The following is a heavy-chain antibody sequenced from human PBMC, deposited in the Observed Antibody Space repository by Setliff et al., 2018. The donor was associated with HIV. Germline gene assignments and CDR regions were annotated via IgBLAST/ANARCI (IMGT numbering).Heavy chain of an antibody. J-gene: IGHJ6*02. CDR1: GYTFTGYY. D-gene: IGHD5-18*01. CDR2: INPNSRGT. V-gene: IGHV1-2*02. CDR3: ASREWVETAMVYYCMDV. Sequence: SVKVSCKASGYTFTGYYMHWVRQAPGQGLEWMGGINPNSRGTNYAQKFQGRVTMTRDTSISTAYMELSRLSSDDTAVYYCASREWVETAMVYYCMDVWGQGTTVTVSS.